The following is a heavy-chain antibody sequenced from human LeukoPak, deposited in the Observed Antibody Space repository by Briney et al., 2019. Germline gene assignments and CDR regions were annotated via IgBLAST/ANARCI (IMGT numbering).Heavy chain of an antibody. D-gene: IGHD4-23*01. Sequence: GASVKVSCKASGGTFSSYAISWVRQAPGQGLEWMGGIIPIFGTANYAQKFQGRVTITTDESTSTAYMDLSSLRSEDTAVYYCAISRYGGNSYYFDYWGQGTLVTVSS. J-gene: IGHJ4*02. V-gene: IGHV1-69*05. CDR2: IIPIFGTA. CDR3: AISRYGGNSYYFDY. CDR1: GGTFSSYA.